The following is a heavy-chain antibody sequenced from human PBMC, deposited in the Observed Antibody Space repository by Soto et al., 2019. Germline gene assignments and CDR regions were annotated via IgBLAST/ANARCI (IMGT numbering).Heavy chain of an antibody. CDR3: ARDGGPGTVLGEDYYYYYGMDV. CDR2: IIPIFGTA. D-gene: IGHD3-16*01. V-gene: IGHV1-69*01. Sequence: QVQLVQSGAEVKKPGSSVKVSCKASGGTFSSYVISWVRQAPGQGLEWMGGIIPIFGTANYAQKFQGRGTITADESTSTAYMELSSLRSEDTAVYYCARDGGPGTVLGEDYYYYYGMDVWGQGTTVTVSS. CDR1: GGTFSSYV. J-gene: IGHJ6*02.